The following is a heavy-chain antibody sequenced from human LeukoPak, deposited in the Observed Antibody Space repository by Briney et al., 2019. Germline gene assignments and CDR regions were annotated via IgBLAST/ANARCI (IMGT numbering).Heavy chain of an antibody. CDR1: GGTFSSYA. Sequence: SVKVSCKASGGTFSSYAIGWVRQAPGQGLEWMGRIIPILGIANYAQKFQGRVTITADKSTSTAYMELSSLRSEDTAVYYCASRAPDYGGNSWMDYYYYGMDVWGQGTTVTVSS. J-gene: IGHJ6*02. V-gene: IGHV1-69*04. D-gene: IGHD4-23*01. CDR2: IIPILGIA. CDR3: ASRAPDYGGNSWMDYYYYGMDV.